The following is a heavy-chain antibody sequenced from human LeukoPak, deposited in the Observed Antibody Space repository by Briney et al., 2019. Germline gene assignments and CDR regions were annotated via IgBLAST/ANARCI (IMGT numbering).Heavy chain of an antibody. Sequence: PGRSLRLSCAVSGFTFTYYAMHWVRQAPGKGLEWVANIKQDGSEKYYVDSVKGRFTISRDNAKNSLYLQMNSLRAEDTAVFYCARDGTYTDYDPDFDIWGQGTLVTVSS. CDR1: GFTFTYYA. CDR3: ARDGTYTDYDPDFDI. J-gene: IGHJ4*02. CDR2: IKQDGSEK. V-gene: IGHV3-7*01. D-gene: IGHD5-12*01.